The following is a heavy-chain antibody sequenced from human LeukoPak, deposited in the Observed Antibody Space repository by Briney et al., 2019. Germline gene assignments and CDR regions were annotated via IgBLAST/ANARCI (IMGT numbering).Heavy chain of an antibody. CDR1: GGSISGYY. CDR2: IYYSGST. D-gene: IGHD6-6*01. CDR3: AREYSSSSGRRAFDI. V-gene: IGHV4-59*08. Sequence: PSETLSLTCTVPGGSISGYYWSWIRQPPGKGLEWIGYIYYSGSTNYNPSLKSRLTISIDTSENQFSLKLSSVTAADTAVYYCAREYSSSSGRRAFDIWGQATMVTVSS. J-gene: IGHJ3*02.